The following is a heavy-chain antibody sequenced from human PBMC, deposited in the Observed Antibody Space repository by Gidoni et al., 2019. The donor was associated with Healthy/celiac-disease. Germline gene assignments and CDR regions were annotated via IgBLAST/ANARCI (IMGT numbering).Heavy chain of an antibody. V-gene: IGHV3-7*01. CDR3: ARDEVITFGGVIVTGWYFDL. D-gene: IGHD3-16*02. CDR1: GFTFSSYW. CDR2: IKQDGSEK. J-gene: IGHJ2*01. Sequence: EVQLVESGGGLVQPGGSLRLSCAASGFTFSSYWMSWVRQAPGKGLEWVANIKQDGSEKYYVDSVKGRFTISRDNAKNSLYLQMNSLRAEDTAVYYCARDEVITFGGVIVTGWYFDLWGRGTLVTVSS.